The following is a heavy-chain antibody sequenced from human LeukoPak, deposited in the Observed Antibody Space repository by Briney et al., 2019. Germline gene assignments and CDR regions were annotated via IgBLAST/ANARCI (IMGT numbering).Heavy chain of an antibody. D-gene: IGHD3-10*01. J-gene: IGHJ3*02. V-gene: IGHV3-48*01. CDR3: ARARGTMVDAFDI. Sequence: GGSLGLSCAASGFTFSIFSMNWVRQAPGKGLEWVSYISSSSSSIYYADSVKGRFTVSRDNAKNSLYLQMNSLRAEDTAVFYCARARGTMVDAFDIWGQGTMVTVSS. CDR1: GFTFSIFS. CDR2: ISSSSSSI.